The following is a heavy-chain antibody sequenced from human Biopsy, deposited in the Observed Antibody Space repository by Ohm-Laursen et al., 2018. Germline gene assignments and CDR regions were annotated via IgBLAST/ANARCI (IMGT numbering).Heavy chain of an antibody. D-gene: IGHD1-1*01. Sequence: SVTVSCKVSGYAVTELSMHWVRQAPGKGLEWMGGFAPENGKTIYAQKFQGRVTMTENTSTDTAYMELSSLRSEDTAVYYCAADINVWNVNYWGQGTQVTVSS. CDR3: AADINVWNVNY. J-gene: IGHJ4*02. CDR2: FAPENGKT. V-gene: IGHV1-24*01. CDR1: GYAVTELS.